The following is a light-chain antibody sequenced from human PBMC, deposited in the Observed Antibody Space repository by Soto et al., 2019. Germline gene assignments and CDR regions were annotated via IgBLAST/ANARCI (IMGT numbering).Light chain of an antibody. CDR3: QQYNTYSGT. CDR2: DAS. CDR1: QAISSW. Sequence: DIQMTQSPSTLSASVGDRVTITCRASQAISSWLAWYRQKPGEAPKLLIYDASTLKSGVPARFSGGGSGAEFTLTISSLQPDDFATYCCQQYNTYSGTFGQGTKVEIK. V-gene: IGKV1-5*01. J-gene: IGKJ1*01.